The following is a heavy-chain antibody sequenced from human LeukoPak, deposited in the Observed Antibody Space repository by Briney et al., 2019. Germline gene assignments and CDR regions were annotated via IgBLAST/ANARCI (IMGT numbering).Heavy chain of an antibody. D-gene: IGHD5-24*01. CDR2: IYPGDSDT. CDR1: GYSFTSYW. V-gene: IGHV5-51*01. Sequence: GESLKISCKGSGYSFTSYWIGWVRQMPGKGLEWMGIIYPGDSDTRYSPSFQGQVTISADKSISTAYLQWSSLKASDTAMYYCARGPMAPGSPNWFDPWGQGTLVTVSS. J-gene: IGHJ5*02. CDR3: ARGPMAPGSPNWFDP.